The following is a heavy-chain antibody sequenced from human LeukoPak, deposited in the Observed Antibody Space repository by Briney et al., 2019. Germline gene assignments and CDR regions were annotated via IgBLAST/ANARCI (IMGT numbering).Heavy chain of an antibody. CDR1: GGSISSSNW. Sequence: SGTLSLTCAVSGGSISSSNWWSWVRQPPGKGLEWIGEIYHSGSTNYNPSLKSRVTISVDKSKNQFSLKLSSVTAADTAVYYCARDRYYDSSGYYWFDPWGQGTLVTVSS. CDR3: ARDRYYDSSGYYWFDP. V-gene: IGHV4-4*02. CDR2: IYHSGST. J-gene: IGHJ5*02. D-gene: IGHD3-22*01.